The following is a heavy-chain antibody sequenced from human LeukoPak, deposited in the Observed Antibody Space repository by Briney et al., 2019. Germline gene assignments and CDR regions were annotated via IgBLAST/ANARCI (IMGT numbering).Heavy chain of an antibody. CDR3: AKLRITMVRGVVDPDY. CDR1: GFTFSSSD. CDR2: IRYDGSSK. Sequence: PGGSLRLSCAASGFTFSSSDMYWVRQAPGKGLEWVAFIRYDGSSKYYADSVKGQFTISRDNSKNTLYLQMNSLRPKDAAVYYCAKLRITMVRGVVDPDYWGQGTLVTVSS. J-gene: IGHJ4*02. V-gene: IGHV3-30*02. D-gene: IGHD3-10*01.